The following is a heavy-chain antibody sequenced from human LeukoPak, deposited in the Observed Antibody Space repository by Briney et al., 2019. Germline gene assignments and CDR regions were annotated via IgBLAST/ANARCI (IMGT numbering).Heavy chain of an antibody. Sequence: KPSETLSLTCAVYGGSFSGYYWSCIRQPPGKGLEWIGEINHSGSTNYNPSLKSRVTISVDTSKNQFSLKLSSVTAADTAVYYCARGGRGYSSSWYVPYYYGMDVWGQGTTVTVSS. J-gene: IGHJ6*02. CDR2: INHSGST. V-gene: IGHV4-34*01. D-gene: IGHD6-13*01. CDR3: ARGGRGYSSSWYVPYYYGMDV. CDR1: GGSFSGYY.